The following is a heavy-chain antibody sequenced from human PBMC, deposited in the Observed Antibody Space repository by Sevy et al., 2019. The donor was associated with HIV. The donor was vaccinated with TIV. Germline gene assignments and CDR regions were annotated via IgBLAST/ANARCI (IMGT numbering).Heavy chain of an antibody. Sequence: ASVKVSCKVSGSTFSKLSIHWVRQAPGKGLEWMGDFDPQDAETIYAQRFQGRLTMSEDTFSDTAYMELSSLTSEDTAVYYCAIVQSRYCSGASCYQGDWFDPWGQGTLVTVSS. CDR1: GSTFSKLS. CDR3: AIVQSRYCSGASCYQGDWFDP. D-gene: IGHD2-15*01. V-gene: IGHV1-24*01. J-gene: IGHJ5*02. CDR2: FDPQDAET.